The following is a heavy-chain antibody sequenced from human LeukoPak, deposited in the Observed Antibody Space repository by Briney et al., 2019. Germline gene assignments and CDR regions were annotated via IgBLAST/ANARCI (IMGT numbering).Heavy chain of an antibody. CDR1: GGSISSSSYY. J-gene: IGHJ3*02. V-gene: IGHV4-39*01. D-gene: IGHD1-26*01. CDR2: IYYSGST. CDR3: ARARESRELFDI. Sequence: PSETRSLTCSVSGGSISSSSYYWGWIRQPPGKGLEWTGSIYYSGSTYYNPSLKSRVTISVDTSKNQFSLKLSSVTAADTAVYYCARARESRELFDIWGQGTMVTVSS.